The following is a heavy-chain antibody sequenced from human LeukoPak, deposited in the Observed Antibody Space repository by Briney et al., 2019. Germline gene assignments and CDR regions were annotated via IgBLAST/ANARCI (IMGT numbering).Heavy chain of an antibody. CDR1: GFTFSSYG. Sequence: GGSLRLSCAASGFTFSSYGMHWVRQTPGKGLEWVALISFDGSNKYYADSVKGRFTISRDNAKNSLYLQMNSLRAEDTAVYYCATDLHRDGVNWPYFDHWGQGTLVTVSS. CDR3: ATDLHRDGVNWPYFDH. V-gene: IGHV3-30*03. D-gene: IGHD5-24*01. CDR2: ISFDGSNK. J-gene: IGHJ4*02.